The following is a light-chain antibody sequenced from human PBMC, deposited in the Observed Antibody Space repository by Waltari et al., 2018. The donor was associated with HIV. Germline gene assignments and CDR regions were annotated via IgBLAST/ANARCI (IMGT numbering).Light chain of an antibody. J-gene: IGLJ3*02. V-gene: IGLV6-57*04. CDR3: QSYDSNIEV. CDR1: SGSIASNY. Sequence: NFMLTQPHSVSESPGKTVTISCTRSSGSIASNYVQWYQQRPGSAPTTVIYEDNQRPSGFPYRCSGSIDSSSNSASLTISGLKTEDEADYYCQSYDSNIEVFGGGTKLTVL. CDR2: EDN.